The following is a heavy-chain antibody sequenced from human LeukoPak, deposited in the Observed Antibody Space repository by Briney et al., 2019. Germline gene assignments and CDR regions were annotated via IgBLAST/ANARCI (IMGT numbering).Heavy chain of an antibody. CDR2: VYDGGST. CDR3: ARAGPRRDGYNFDC. D-gene: IGHD5-24*01. V-gene: IGHV4-59*01. J-gene: IGHJ4*02. Sequence: SETLSLTCTVSGGSISSYSWSWIRQPPGKGLVWIGLVYDGGSTYYNPSLKSRVTISLDTSKNQVSLNLNSVTSPDTAVYYCARAGPRRDGYNFDCWGQGTLVTVSS. CDR1: GGSISSYS.